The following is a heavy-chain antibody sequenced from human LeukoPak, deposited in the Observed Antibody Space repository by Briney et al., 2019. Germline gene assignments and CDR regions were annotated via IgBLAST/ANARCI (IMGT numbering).Heavy chain of an antibody. CDR1: GGSFSGYY. CDR2: INHSGST. J-gene: IGHJ4*02. Sequence: SETLSLTCAVYGGSFSGYYWSWIRQPPGKGLEWIGEINHSGSTNYNPSLKSRVTISVDTSKNQFSLKLGSVTAADTAVYYCARSTEIETVTTCDYWGQGTLVTVSS. V-gene: IGHV4-34*01. CDR3: ARSTEIETVTTCDY. D-gene: IGHD4-17*01.